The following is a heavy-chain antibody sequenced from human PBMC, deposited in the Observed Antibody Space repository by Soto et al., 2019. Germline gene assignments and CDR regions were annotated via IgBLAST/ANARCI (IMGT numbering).Heavy chain of an antibody. CDR2: IYYSGST. CDR3: ARQWVFYFDY. J-gene: IGHJ4*02. CDR1: GGSISSYY. V-gene: IGHV4-59*08. Sequence: PSETLSLTCTIPGGSISSYYGSRIRQPPGKGPEWIGYIYYSGSTDYKPSLKSRVTISVESSKNQFSLELSSVAAADTAVYYCARQWVFYFDYWGQGTLVTVSS. D-gene: IGHD6-13*01.